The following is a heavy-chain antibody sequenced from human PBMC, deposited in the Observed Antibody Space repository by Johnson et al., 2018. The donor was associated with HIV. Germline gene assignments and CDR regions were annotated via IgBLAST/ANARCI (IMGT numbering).Heavy chain of an antibody. V-gene: IGHV3-30*09. CDR1: GFTLSTYT. J-gene: IGHJ3*02. Sequence: QVQLVESGGGLVQPGRSLRLFCAVSGFTLSTYTMHWVRQAPGKGLEWVAVISYDGTNKYYADSVEGRFAISRDISKSTLYLQMSSLRAEDTAVYYCARDPDIWGQGTMVTVSS. CDR2: ISYDGTNK. CDR3: ARDPDI.